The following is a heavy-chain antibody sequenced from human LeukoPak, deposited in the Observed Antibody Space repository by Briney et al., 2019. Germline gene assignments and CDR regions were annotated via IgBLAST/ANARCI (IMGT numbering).Heavy chain of an antibody. V-gene: IGHV3-30*02. CDR3: AKDYSGSYPQGAFDI. Sequence: GGSLRLSCAASGFPFSDYVMHWVRQAPGKGLEWVAVIRYDGNNKYYADSVKGRFTISRDNAKNSLYLQMNSLRAEDTALYYCAKDYSGSYPQGAFDIWGQGTMVTVSS. J-gene: IGHJ3*02. D-gene: IGHD1-26*01. CDR2: IRYDGNNK. CDR1: GFPFSDYV.